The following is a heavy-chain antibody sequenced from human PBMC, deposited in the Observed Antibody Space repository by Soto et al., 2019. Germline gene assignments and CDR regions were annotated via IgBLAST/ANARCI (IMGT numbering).Heavy chain of an antibody. V-gene: IGHV4-59*01. J-gene: IGHJ4*02. Sequence: SETLSLTCTVSGGSTNNYYWSWIRQPPGQGLEWIGYISYSGITNYSPSLKSRVTISADTSKNQFSLKLSSVTAADTAVYYCARTYCSGGSCYLAFDYWGQGTLVTVSS. D-gene: IGHD2-15*01. CDR1: GGSTNNYY. CDR2: ISYSGIT. CDR3: ARTYCSGGSCYLAFDY.